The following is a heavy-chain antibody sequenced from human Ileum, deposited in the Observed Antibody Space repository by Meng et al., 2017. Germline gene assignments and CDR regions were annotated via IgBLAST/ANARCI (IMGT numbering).Heavy chain of an antibody. Sequence: VRLEGRGPGLVKPSETLSLTGTVSGGSISSYYWSWIRQPAGKGLEWIGRIYTSGSTNYNPSLKSRVTMSVDTSKNQFSLKLSSVTAADTAVYYCARDVVPTVTYYYNWFDPWGQGTLVTVSS. V-gene: IGHV4-4*07. CDR1: GGSISSYY. D-gene: IGHD4-17*01. CDR2: IYTSGST. CDR3: ARDVVPTVTYYYNWFDP. J-gene: IGHJ5*02.